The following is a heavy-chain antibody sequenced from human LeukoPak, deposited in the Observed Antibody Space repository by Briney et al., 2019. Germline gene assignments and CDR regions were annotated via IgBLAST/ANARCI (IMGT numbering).Heavy chain of an antibody. J-gene: IGHJ4*02. CDR3: ARGWDYSKPRD. V-gene: IGHV3-66*01. CDR2: IYSGGST. Sequence: GGSLRLSCAASGFTFSSYSMNWVRQAPGKGLEWVSVIYSGGSTYYADSVKGRFTISRDNSKNTLYLQMNSLRAEDTAVYYCARGWDYSKPRDWGQGTLVTVSS. CDR1: GFTFSSYS. D-gene: IGHD4-11*01.